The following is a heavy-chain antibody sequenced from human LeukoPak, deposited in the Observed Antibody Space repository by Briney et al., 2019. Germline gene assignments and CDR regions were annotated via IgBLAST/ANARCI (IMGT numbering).Heavy chain of an antibody. J-gene: IGHJ5*02. CDR1: GYTFTSYG. D-gene: IGHD3-3*01. CDR3: ARDRKPVYDFWSGYYPSWFDP. CDR2: ISAYNGNT. V-gene: IGHV1-18*01. Sequence: GASVKVSCKASGYTFTSYGISWVRQAPGQGLEWMGWISAYNGNTNYAQKLQGRVTMTTDTSTSTAYMELRSLRSDDTAVYYCARDRKPVYDFWSGYYPSWFDPWGQGTLVTVSS.